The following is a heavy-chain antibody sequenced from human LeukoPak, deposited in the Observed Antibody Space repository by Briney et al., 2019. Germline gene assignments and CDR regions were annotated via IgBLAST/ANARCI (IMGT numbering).Heavy chain of an antibody. CDR2: IYYSGST. J-gene: IGHJ6*03. Sequence: SETLSLTCTVSGGSIRSSSYYWGWIRQPPGKGLEWIGNIYYSGSTYYNPSLKSRVTISVDTSKNQFSLRLSSVTAADTAVFYCARHKMVRGIGYYYYMDVWGKGTTVTISS. CDR1: GGSIRSSSYY. CDR3: ARHKMVRGIGYYYYMDV. D-gene: IGHD3-10*01. V-gene: IGHV4-39*01.